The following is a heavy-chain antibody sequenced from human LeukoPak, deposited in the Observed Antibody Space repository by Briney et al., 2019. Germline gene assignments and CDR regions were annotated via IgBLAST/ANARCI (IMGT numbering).Heavy chain of an antibody. V-gene: IGHV3-30*02. CDR2: IRYDGSNK. Sequence: GSLRLSCAASGFIFNTYVMHWVRQAPGKGLEWLAFIRYDGSNKNYADSVKGRFTISGDNSKNTLYLQMNSLRAEDASVYYCARSPGILGTNYFDYWGQGTLVTVSS. D-gene: IGHD1-26*01. J-gene: IGHJ4*02. CDR3: ARSPGILGTNYFDY. CDR1: GFIFNTYV.